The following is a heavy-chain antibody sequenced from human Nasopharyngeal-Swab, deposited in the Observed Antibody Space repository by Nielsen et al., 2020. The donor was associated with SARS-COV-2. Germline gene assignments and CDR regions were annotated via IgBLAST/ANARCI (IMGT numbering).Heavy chain of an antibody. CDR1: AYTFNNSV. Sequence: AAAKVFCKASAYTFNNSVLNCVLHAPGQGLLWMGWLNTNTVNPTYAPGFTGRYVFSLDTSISTAYLQISSLDAEDTAVYYCARDVRFSSVDGTSYNGMDFWGQGTTVTVSS. V-gene: IGHV7-4-1*02. D-gene: IGHD6-13*01. CDR2: LNTNTVNP. CDR3: ARDVRFSSVDGTSYNGMDF. J-gene: IGHJ6*02.